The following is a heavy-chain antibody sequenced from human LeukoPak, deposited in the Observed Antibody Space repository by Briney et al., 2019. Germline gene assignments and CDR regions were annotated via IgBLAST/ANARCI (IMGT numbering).Heavy chain of an antibody. D-gene: IGHD2-2*01. CDR2: VYYSGST. CDR1: GASMGSDSYS. J-gene: IGHJ4*02. V-gene: IGHV4-39*02. Sequence: PSETLSLTCNVSGASMGSDSYSWVWLRQPPGKALEWIGSVYYSGSTYYTPSLKSRVTISVDMSRNHFSLRLNSVAAADTAVYYCARRYKDMVVVPAVFYFHYWGRGILVTVSS. CDR3: ARRYKDMVVVPAVFYFHY.